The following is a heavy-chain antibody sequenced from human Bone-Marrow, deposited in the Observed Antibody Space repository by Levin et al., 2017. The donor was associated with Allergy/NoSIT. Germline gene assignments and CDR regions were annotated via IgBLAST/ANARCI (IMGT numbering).Heavy chain of an antibody. V-gene: IGHV3-7*01. D-gene: IGHD3-10*01. Sequence: GGSLRLSCAASGFTFSSYWMSWVRQAPGKGLEWVANIKQDGSEKYYVDSVKGRFTISRDNAKNSLYLQMNSLRAEDTAVYYCARSPSLQAYYYGSGSYYYSGGMDVWGQGTTVTVSS. J-gene: IGHJ6*02. CDR3: ARSPSLQAYYYGSGSYYYSGGMDV. CDR2: IKQDGSEK. CDR1: GFTFSSYW.